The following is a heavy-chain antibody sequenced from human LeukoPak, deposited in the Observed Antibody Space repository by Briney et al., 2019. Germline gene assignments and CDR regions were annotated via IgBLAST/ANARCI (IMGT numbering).Heavy chain of an antibody. J-gene: IGHJ5*02. CDR3: ARLDFWFDP. D-gene: IGHD3-3*01. Sequence: SETLSLTRTVSGGSISSYYWSWIRQPPGKGLEWIGYIYYSGSTNYNPSLKSRVTISVDTSKNQFSLKLSSVTAADTAVYYCARLDFWFDPWGQGTLVTVSS. CDR1: GGSISSYY. V-gene: IGHV4-59*08. CDR2: IYYSGST.